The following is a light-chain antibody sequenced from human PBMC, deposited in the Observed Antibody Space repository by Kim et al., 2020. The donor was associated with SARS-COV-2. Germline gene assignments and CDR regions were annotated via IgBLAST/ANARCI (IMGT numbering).Light chain of an antibody. CDR3: AAWDDSLNVVV. V-gene: IGLV1-44*01. Sequence: GQGVTISCSGSSSNIGSNPVNWYQQLPGTAPKLLIYSNNQRPSGVPDRFSGSKSGTSASLAISGLQSEDEADYYCAAWDDSLNVVVFGGGTQLTVL. CDR1: SSNIGSNP. J-gene: IGLJ2*01. CDR2: SNN.